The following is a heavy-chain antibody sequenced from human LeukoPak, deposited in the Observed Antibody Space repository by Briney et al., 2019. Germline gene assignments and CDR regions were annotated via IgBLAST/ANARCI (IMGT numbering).Heavy chain of an antibody. D-gene: IGHD6-19*01. J-gene: IGHJ6*02. V-gene: IGHV4-39*02. CDR3: ARASPDSSRWYLSRNYYYGMDV. CDR2: IYYSGST. Sequence: SETLSLTCTVSGGSISSSSYYWGWIRQPPGKGLEWIGSIYYSGSTYYNPSLKSRVTIYVYKSKNHFSLKLSSVTAADTAVYYCARASPDSSRWYLSRNYYYGMDVWGQGTTVTVSS. CDR1: GGSISSSSYY.